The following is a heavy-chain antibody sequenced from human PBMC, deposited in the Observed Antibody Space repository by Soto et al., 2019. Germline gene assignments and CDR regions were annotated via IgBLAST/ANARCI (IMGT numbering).Heavy chain of an antibody. CDR3: AKEGGVREVYLYYGMDV. D-gene: IGHD3-16*01. CDR1: GFTFSSYG. CDR2: ISYDGSNK. J-gene: IGHJ6*02. V-gene: IGHV3-30*18. Sequence: QVQLVESGGGVVQPGRSLRLSCAASGFTFSSYGMHWVRQAPGKGLEWVAVISYDGSNKYYADSVKGRFTISRDNSKNTLYVQIDSLRAEDTAVYYCAKEGGVREVYLYYGMDVWGQGTTVTLSS.